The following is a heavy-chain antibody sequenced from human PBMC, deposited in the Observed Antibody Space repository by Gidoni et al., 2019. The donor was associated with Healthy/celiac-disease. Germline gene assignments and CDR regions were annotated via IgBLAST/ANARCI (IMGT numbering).Heavy chain of an antibody. CDR2: IIPIVGTA. J-gene: IGHJ4*02. V-gene: IGHV1-69*01. D-gene: IGHD6-6*01. CDR3: ARATPSYSSSSWDLGY. Sequence: QVQLVQSGAEVKKPGSSVKVSCKASGGTFSSYAISWVRQAPGQGLEWMGGIIPIVGTANDAQKFQGRVTITADESTSTAYMELSSLRSEDTAVYYCARATPSYSSSSWDLGYWGQGTLVTVSS. CDR1: GGTFSSYA.